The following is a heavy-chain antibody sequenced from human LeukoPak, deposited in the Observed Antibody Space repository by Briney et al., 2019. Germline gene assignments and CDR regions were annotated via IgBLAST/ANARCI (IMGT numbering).Heavy chain of an antibody. CDR3: AREGELSSDY. CDR2: ISYDGSNK. V-gene: IGHV3-30*04. D-gene: IGHD3-16*02. Sequence: GGSLRLSCAASGFTFSSYAMHWVRQAPGKGLEWVAVISYDGSNKYYADSVKGRFTISRDNSKNTLYLQMNSLRAEDTAVYYCAREGELSSDYWGQGTLVTVS. CDR1: GFTFSSYA. J-gene: IGHJ4*02.